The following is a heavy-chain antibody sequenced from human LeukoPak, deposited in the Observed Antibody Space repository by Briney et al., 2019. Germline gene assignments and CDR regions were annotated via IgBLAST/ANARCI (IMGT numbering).Heavy chain of an antibody. CDR1: GGSFTNYY. J-gene: IGHJ4*02. D-gene: IGHD3-10*01. CDR3: ARGVWFGELRSYYFDY. Sequence: SETLSLTCAVYGGSFTNYYWSWIRQPPGKGLEWIGEINDSGRTNYNPSLKSRVTISVDTSKNQFSLKLSSVTAADTAVYYCARGVWFGELRSYYFDYWGQGTLVTVSS. V-gene: IGHV4-34*01. CDR2: INDSGRT.